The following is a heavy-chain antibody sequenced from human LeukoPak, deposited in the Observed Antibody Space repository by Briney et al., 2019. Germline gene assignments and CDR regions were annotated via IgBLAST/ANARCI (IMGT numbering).Heavy chain of an antibody. D-gene: IGHD3-22*01. V-gene: IGHV3-53*01. Sequence: GGSLRLSCAASGFIVSESYMAWVRQAPGKGLEWVSVIYKDDSPHYADSAKGRFTISRDSSKNALYLQMNSLRAEDTAVDYCATRYFYIGSRYYYGYFFDYWGQGTLVTVSS. J-gene: IGHJ4*02. CDR1: GFIVSESY. CDR3: ATRYFYIGSRYYYGYFFDY. CDR2: IYKDDSP.